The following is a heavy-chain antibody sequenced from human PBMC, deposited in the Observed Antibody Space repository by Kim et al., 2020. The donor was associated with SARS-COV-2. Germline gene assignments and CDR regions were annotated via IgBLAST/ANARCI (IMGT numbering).Heavy chain of an antibody. CDR1: GDSVSSNSAA. CDR2: TYYRSEWYN. J-gene: IGHJ4*02. CDR3: AGGRCGTTCPGFDY. Sequence: SQTLSLTCVISGDSVSSNSAAWNWIRQSPSRGLEWLGRTYYRSEWYNNYARSVKSRITINADTSKNQFSLQLDSVTPEDTAVYYCAGGRCGTTCPGFDYWGQGTLVTVSA. D-gene: IGHD2-21*01. V-gene: IGHV6-1*01.